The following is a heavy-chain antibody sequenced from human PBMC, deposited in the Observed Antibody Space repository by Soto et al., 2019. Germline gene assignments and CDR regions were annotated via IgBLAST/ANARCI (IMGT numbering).Heavy chain of an antibody. CDR1: GFTFSSYG. D-gene: IGHD2-15*01. Sequence: HPGGSLRLSCAASGFTFSSYGMHWVRQAPGKGLEWVAVISYDGSNKYYADSVKGRFTISRNTSISTAYMELSSLRSEDTAVYYCARYCSGGSCYSVAVNAFDIWGQGTMVTVSS. J-gene: IGHJ3*02. CDR2: ISYDGSNK. CDR3: ARYCSGGSCYSVAVNAFDI. V-gene: IGHV3-30*03.